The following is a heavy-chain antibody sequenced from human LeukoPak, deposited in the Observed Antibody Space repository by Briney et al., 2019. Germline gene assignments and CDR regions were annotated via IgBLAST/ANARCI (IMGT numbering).Heavy chain of an antibody. CDR2: ISAYNGNT. CDR3: ASNSCYYGSGSSGGELNY. V-gene: IGHV1-18*04. J-gene: IGHJ4*02. CDR1: GYTFTSYG. D-gene: IGHD3-10*01. Sequence: ASVKVSCKASGYTFTSYGISWVRQAPGQGLEWMGWISAYNGNTNYAQKLQGRVTMTTDTSTSTAYMELRSLRSDDTAVYYCASNSCYYGSGSSGGELNYWGQGTLVTVSS.